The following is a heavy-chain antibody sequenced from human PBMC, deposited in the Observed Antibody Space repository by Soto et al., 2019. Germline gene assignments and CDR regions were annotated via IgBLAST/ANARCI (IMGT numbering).Heavy chain of an antibody. J-gene: IGHJ4*02. V-gene: IGHV3-48*03. Sequence: PXGSLRLSCSASGFTFNTYEMHWVRQAPGKGLEWVSYISGSGGTIYYADSVKGRFTISRDNAKKSLYLRMNSLRAEDTAVYYCARDPGSRGNYYFDFWGQGTLVTVSS. D-gene: IGHD6-13*01. CDR3: ARDPGSRGNYYFDF. CDR1: GFTFNTYE. CDR2: ISGSGGTI.